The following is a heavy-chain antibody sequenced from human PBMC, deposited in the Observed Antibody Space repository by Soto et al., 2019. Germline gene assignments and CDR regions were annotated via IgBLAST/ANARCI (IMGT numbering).Heavy chain of an antibody. CDR2: IYYSGST. CDR1: GGSISSSSYY. CDR3: ATTYGDYETG. J-gene: IGHJ4*02. D-gene: IGHD4-17*01. Sequence: SETLSLTCTVSGGSISSSSYYWGWIRQPPGKGLEWIGSIYYSGSTYYNPSLKSRVTISVDTSKNQFSLKLGSVTAADTAVYYCATTYGDYETGWGQGTLVTVSS. V-gene: IGHV4-39*01.